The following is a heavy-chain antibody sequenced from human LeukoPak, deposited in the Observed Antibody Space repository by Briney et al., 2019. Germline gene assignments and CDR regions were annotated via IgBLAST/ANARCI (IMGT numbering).Heavy chain of an antibody. CDR1: GFTFSSYG. Sequence: PGRSLRLSCAASGFTFSSYGMHWVRQAPGKGLEWVAVISYDGSNKYYADSVKGRFTISRDNSKNTLYLQMNSLRAEDTAVYYCAKDPGFHTTYYYDSRGFDYWGQGTLVTVSS. V-gene: IGHV3-30*18. D-gene: IGHD3-22*01. CDR2: ISYDGSNK. CDR3: AKDPGFHTTYYYDSRGFDY. J-gene: IGHJ4*02.